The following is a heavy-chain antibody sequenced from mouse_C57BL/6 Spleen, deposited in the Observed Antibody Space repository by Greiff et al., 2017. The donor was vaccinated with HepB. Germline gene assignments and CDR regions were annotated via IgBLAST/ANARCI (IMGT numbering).Heavy chain of an antibody. CDR3: ARERYYGSTRLYFDV. D-gene: IGHD1-1*01. J-gene: IGHJ1*03. CDR1: GYSFTGYY. Sequence: VQLQQSGPELVKPGASVKISCKASGYSFTGYYMNWVKQSPEKSLEWIGEINPSTGGTTYNQKFKAKATLTVDKSSSTAYMQLKSLTSEDSAVYYCARERYYGSTRLYFDVWGTGTTVTVSS. CDR2: INPSTGGT. V-gene: IGHV1-42*01.